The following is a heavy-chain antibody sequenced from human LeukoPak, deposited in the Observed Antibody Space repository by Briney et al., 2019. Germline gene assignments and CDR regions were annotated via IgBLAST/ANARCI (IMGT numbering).Heavy chain of an antibody. J-gene: IGHJ6*04. V-gene: IGHV3-53*01. CDR1: GFTVRDNY. D-gene: IGHD3-10*02. CDR3: AELGITMIGGV. Sequence: GGSLRLSCAASGFTVRDNYMSWVRQAPGKGLESVSVISNGGDTYYADSVKGRFTISRDISKNTLYLQMNSLRAEDTAVYHCAELGITMIGGVWGKGTTVTISS. CDR2: ISNGGDT.